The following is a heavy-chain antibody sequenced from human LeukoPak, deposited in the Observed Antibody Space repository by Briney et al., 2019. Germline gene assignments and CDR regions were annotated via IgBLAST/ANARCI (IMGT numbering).Heavy chain of an antibody. Sequence: SETLSLTCTVSGGSISSGGYYWSWIRQHPGKGLEWIGYIYYSGSTYYNPSLKSRVTISLDTSKNQSSLKLSSVTAADTAVYYCARGRIAARGWFAPWGKGTLVTVSS. CDR1: GGSISSGGYY. D-gene: IGHD6-6*01. CDR2: IYYSGST. V-gene: IGHV4-31*03. J-gene: IGHJ5*02. CDR3: ARGRIAARGWFAP.